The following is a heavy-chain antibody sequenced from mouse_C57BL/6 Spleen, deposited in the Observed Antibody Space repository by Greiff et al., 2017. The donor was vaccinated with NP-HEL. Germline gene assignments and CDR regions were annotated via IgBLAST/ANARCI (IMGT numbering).Heavy chain of an antibody. D-gene: IGHD3-2*02. J-gene: IGHJ2*01. CDR3: ARGGRTAQVFDY. Sequence: VQLQQPGAELVRPGSSVKLSCKASGYTFTSYWMHWVKQRPIQGLEWIGNIDPSDSETHYNQKFKDKATLTVDKSSSTAYMQLSSLTSEDSAVYYCARGGRTAQVFDYWGQGTTLTVSS. CDR2: IDPSDSET. CDR1: GYTFTSYW. V-gene: IGHV1-52*01.